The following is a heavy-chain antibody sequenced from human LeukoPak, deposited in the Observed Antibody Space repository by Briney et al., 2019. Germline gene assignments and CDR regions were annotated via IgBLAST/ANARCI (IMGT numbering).Heavy chain of an antibody. D-gene: IGHD6-19*01. J-gene: IGHJ3*02. CDR3: AKDRGSSGLNAFDI. Sequence: GGSLRLSCAASGFTFSSYGMHWVRLAPGKGLGWVAVLWNDGSQKYYADSVKGRFTISRDNSKNTLYMQMNSLRAEDTAVYYCAKDRGSSGLNAFDIWGQGTMVTVSS. V-gene: IGHV3-30*02. CDR2: LWNDGSQK. CDR1: GFTFSSYG.